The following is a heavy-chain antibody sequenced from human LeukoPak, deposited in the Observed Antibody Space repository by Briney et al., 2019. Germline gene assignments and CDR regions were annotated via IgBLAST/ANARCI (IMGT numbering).Heavy chain of an antibody. CDR3: TRESGYCSSTSCYRSDY. V-gene: IGHV3-49*03. D-gene: IGHD2-2*02. Sequence: GGSLRLSCTASGFTFGDYAMSWFRQAPGKGLEWVGFIRSKAYGGTTEYAASVKGRFTISRDDSKSIAYLQMNSLKTEDTAVYYCTRESGYCSSTSCYRSDYWGQGTLVTVSS. CDR1: GFTFGDYA. J-gene: IGHJ4*02. CDR2: IRSKAYGGTT.